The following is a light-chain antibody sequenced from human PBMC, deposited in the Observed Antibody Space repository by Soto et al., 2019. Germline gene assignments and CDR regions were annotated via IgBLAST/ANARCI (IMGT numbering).Light chain of an antibody. Sequence: EFVLTQSPGTLSLSPGERATLSCRASQSVSSSYLAWYQQKPGQAPRLLIYDASNRATGIPARFSGSGSGTDFTLTISSLEPEDFAVYYCQQRSNWPLTFGPGTKVDIK. J-gene: IGKJ3*01. V-gene: IGKV3D-20*02. CDR3: QQRSNWPLT. CDR2: DAS. CDR1: QSVSSSY.